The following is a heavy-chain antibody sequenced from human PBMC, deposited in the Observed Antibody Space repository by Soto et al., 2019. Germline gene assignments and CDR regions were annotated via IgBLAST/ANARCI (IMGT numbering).Heavy chain of an antibody. V-gene: IGHV1-18*01. J-gene: IGHJ6*02. CDR1: SYTFTSYG. CDR2: ISAYDGNT. Sequence: ASVKVSCKASSYTFTSYGINWVRQAPGQGLEWLGWISAYDGNTNYAQILQGRVSMTTDTSTNTAYMEVRSLRSDDTAVYYCARGGYYDSSGSRNYYYYGMNVWGQGTTVTVSS. CDR3: ARGGYYDSSGSRNYYYYGMNV. D-gene: IGHD3-22*01.